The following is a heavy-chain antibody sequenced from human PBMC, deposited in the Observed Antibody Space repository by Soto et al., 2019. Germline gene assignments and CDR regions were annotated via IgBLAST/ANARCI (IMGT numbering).Heavy chain of an antibody. V-gene: IGHV3-23*01. Sequence: GGSLRLSCAASGFTFSSYAMSWVRQAPGKGLEWVSGISGSGDSTYYADSVKGRFTISRDNSKNTLYLQMNSLRAEDTAVYYCEKGVPGIAVAGTGYFQHWGQATLVP. J-gene: IGHJ1*01. CDR3: EKGVPGIAVAGTGYFQH. CDR2: ISGSGDST. D-gene: IGHD6-19*01. CDR1: GFTFSSYA.